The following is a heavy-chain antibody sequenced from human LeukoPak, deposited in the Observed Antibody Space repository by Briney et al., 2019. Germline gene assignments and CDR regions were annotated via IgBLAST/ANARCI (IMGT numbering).Heavy chain of an antibody. CDR1: GFTFSSYE. J-gene: IGHJ6*03. D-gene: IGHD4-23*01. Sequence: GGSLRLSCAASGFTFSSYEMNWVRQAPGKGLEWVSCISSSGSTIYYADSVKGRFTISRGNAKNSLYLQMNSLRAEDTAVYYCARATVEDYYYYYMDVWGKGTTVTVSS. CDR2: ISSSGSTI. CDR3: ARATVEDYYYYYMDV. V-gene: IGHV3-48*03.